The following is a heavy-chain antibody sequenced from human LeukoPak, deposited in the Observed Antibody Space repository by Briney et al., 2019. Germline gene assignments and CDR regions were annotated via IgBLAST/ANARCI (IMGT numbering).Heavy chain of an antibody. CDR2: ISGSGGST. D-gene: IGHD3-10*01. CDR1: GFTFSSYA. J-gene: IGHJ4*02. V-gene: IGHV3-23*01. Sequence: GGSLRLSCAASGFTFSSYAMSWVRQAPGKGLEWVSAISGSGGSTYYADSVKGRFTISRDNSKNTLYLQMNSLRAEDTAVYYCARASGSYTYYFDYWGQGTLVTVSS. CDR3: ARASGSYTYYFDY.